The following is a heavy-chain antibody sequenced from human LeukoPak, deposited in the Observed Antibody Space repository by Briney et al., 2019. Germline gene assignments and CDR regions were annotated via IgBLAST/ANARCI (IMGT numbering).Heavy chain of an antibody. D-gene: IGHD6-19*01. V-gene: IGHV3-21*01. Sequence: GGSLRLSCAASGFTFSSYAMSWVRQAPGKGLEWVSSISSSSYIYYADSVKGRFTISRDNAKNSLYLQMNSLRAEDTAVYYCARAYRDSSGWLDYWGQGTPVTVSS. CDR2: ISSSSYI. J-gene: IGHJ4*02. CDR3: ARAYRDSSGWLDY. CDR1: GFTFSSYA.